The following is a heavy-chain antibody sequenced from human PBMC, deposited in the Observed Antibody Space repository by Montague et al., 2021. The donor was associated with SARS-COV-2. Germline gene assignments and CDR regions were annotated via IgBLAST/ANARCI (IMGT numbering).Heavy chain of an antibody. V-gene: IGHV4-39*01. CDR2: IYYSGST. Sequence: SETLSLTCTVSGGSISSSSYYWGWIRQPPGKGLEGIGSIYYSGSTYYNPPLKSPVTISVYTSKNQFSLKRGSVAAADTAVYYCARPTYYYDSSGSEAFDIWGQGTMVTVSS. CDR3: ARPTYYYDSSGSEAFDI. CDR1: GGSISSSSYY. D-gene: IGHD3-22*01. J-gene: IGHJ3*02.